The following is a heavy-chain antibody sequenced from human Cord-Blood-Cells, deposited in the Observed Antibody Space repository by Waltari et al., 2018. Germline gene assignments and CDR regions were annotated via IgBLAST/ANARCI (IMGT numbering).Heavy chain of an antibody. J-gene: IGHJ4*02. CDR1: GGSISSYY. Sequence: QVQLQESGPGLVKPSETLSLTCTVSGGSISSYYWSWIRQPPGKGLEWIGYIYYSGSTNYNPPLKSRVTISVDTSKNQFSLKLSSVTAADTAVYYCARYRTGTFDYWGQGTLVTVSS. CDR3: ARYRTGTFDY. V-gene: IGHV4-59*01. D-gene: IGHD1-1*01. CDR2: IYYSGST.